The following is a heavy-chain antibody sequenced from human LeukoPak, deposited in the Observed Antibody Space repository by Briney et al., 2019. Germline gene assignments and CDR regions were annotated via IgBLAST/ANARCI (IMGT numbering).Heavy chain of an antibody. V-gene: IGHV3-23*01. CDR3: ARDGGKETRGRGLQLLWDY. CDR1: GFTFNTYA. D-gene: IGHD3-16*01. J-gene: IGHJ4*02. Sequence: TGGSLKLSCRASGFTFNTYAMSWVRQAPGKGLEWVSSVSGSGDSTYYADSVKDRFTISRDNSKNTLYLQMNSLRAEDTAVYYCARDGGKETRGRGLQLLWDYWGQGTLVTVSS. CDR2: VSGSGDST.